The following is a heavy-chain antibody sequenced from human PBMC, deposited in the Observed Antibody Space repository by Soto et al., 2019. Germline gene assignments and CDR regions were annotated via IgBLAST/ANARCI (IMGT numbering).Heavy chain of an antibody. Sequence: LRLSCAASGFTFSSYWMHWVRQAPGKGLVWVSRINSDGSSTSYADSVKGRFTISRDNAKNTLYLQMNSLRAEDTAVYYCARDGDSGYETLDYWGQGTLVTVSS. CDR2: INSDGSST. J-gene: IGHJ4*02. V-gene: IGHV3-74*01. D-gene: IGHD5-12*01. CDR3: ARDGDSGYETLDY. CDR1: GFTFSSYW.